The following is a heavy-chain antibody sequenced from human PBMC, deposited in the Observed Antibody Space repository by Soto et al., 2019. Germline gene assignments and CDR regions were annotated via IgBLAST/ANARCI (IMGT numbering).Heavy chain of an antibody. D-gene: IGHD3-22*01. V-gene: IGHV4-4*02. Sequence: SETLSLTCAVSGGSISSSNWWSWVRQPPGKGLEWIGEIYHSGSTNYNPSLKSRVTISVDKSKNQFSLKLSSVTAADTAVYYCARDQWYYDSKDAGLSGDYYGREVWGQGTTGAVSS. J-gene: IGHJ6*02. CDR2: IYHSGST. CDR3: ARDQWYYDSKDAGLSGDYYGREV. CDR1: GGSISSSNW.